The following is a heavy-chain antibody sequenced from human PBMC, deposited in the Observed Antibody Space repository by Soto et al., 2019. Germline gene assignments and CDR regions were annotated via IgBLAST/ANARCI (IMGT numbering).Heavy chain of an antibody. CDR3: ARVTGHRFLEGNYFDY. J-gene: IGHJ4*02. CDR1: GGSISSGGYY. CDR2: IYYSGST. V-gene: IGHV4-31*03. D-gene: IGHD3-3*01. Sequence: QVQLQESGPGLVKPSQTLSLTCTVSGGSISSGGYYWSWIRQHPGKGLEWIGYIYYSGSTYYNPSLKSRVTISVDTSKNQFALKLSSVTAADTAVYYCARVTGHRFLEGNYFDYWGQGTLVTVSS.